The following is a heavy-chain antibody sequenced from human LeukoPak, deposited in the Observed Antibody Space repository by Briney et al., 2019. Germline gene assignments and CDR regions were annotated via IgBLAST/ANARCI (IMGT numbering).Heavy chain of an antibody. Sequence: GGSLRLSCAASGFTFSSYAMSWVRQAPGKGLEWVSGISASGGTTYYADSVKGRFTISRDNSKNTPYLQMNSLRAEDTAVYYCAKGQSSSGLRNYFDYWGQGTLVTVSS. CDR1: GFTFSSYA. D-gene: IGHD3-22*01. CDR3: AKGQSSSGLRNYFDY. V-gene: IGHV3-23*01. CDR2: ISASGGTT. J-gene: IGHJ4*02.